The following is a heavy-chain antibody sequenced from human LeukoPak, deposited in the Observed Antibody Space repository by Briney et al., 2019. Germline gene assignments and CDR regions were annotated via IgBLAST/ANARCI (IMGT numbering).Heavy chain of an antibody. D-gene: IGHD2-8*02. CDR3: ARDRTEAGGVLSYFDY. J-gene: IGHJ4*02. V-gene: IGHV4-34*01. CDR2: INHSGST. CDR1: GGSFSGYY. Sequence: PSETLSLTCAVYGGSFSGYYWSWIRQPPGKGLEWIGEINHSGSTNYNPSLKSRVTISVETSKNQFSLKLSSVTAADTAVYYCARDRTEAGGVLSYFDYWGQGTVVTVSS.